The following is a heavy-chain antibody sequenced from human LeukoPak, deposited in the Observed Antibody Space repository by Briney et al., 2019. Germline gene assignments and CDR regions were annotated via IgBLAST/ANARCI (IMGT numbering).Heavy chain of an antibody. CDR3: AREAVVPYYYYMDV. CDR1: GYTFTSYG. V-gene: IGHV1-8*02. Sequence: ASVKVSCKASGYTFTSYGISWVRQAPGQGLEWMGWMNPNSGNTGYAQKFQGRVTMTRNTSISTAYMELSSLRSEDTAVYYCAREAVVPYYYYMDVWGKGTTVTVSS. CDR2: MNPNSGNT. J-gene: IGHJ6*03. D-gene: IGHD2-15*01.